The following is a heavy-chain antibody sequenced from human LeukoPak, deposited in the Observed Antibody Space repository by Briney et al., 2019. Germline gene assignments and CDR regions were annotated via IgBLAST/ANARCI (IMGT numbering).Heavy chain of an antibody. CDR3: ARDFMYAFDI. J-gene: IGHJ3*02. Sequence: PGGSLRLSCAASGFTFSTYSMNWVRQAPGEGLEWVSYISNYATSYADSVKGRFTISRDTAKNSLYLQMNSLRAEDTAVYYCARDFMYAFDIWGQGTMVTVSS. CDR1: GFTFSTYS. CDR2: ISNYAT. D-gene: IGHD3-10*02. V-gene: IGHV3-48*01.